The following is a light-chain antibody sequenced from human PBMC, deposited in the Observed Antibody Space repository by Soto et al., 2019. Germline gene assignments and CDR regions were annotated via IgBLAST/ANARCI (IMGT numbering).Light chain of an antibody. Sequence: DIVMTQSPLSLSVTPGEPASISCRSSQSLLHSNGHTYLDWYLQKPGQSPQLLIYWASNRASGVPDRFSGSGSCTDFTLKISRVEAEDVGVYYCMQVIQILPLTFGGGTKVEIK. CDR1: QSLLHSNGHTY. CDR2: WAS. J-gene: IGKJ4*01. V-gene: IGKV2-28*01. CDR3: MQVIQILPLT.